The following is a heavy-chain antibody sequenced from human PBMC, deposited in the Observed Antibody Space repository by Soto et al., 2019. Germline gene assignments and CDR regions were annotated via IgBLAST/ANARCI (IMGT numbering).Heavy chain of an antibody. D-gene: IGHD2-21*01. J-gene: IGHJ4*02. CDR3: AQHLLGGRLQYPFDL. CDR2: LSDSVGTT. Sequence: GGSLRLSCAVSGFSFVTYTVNWVRQAPGMGLEWVSGLSDSVGTTHYAYSVKGRFTISRDKSKNTLYLQMNNLRAEDTAVYYCAQHLLGGRLQYPFDLWGQGSQVTVSS. V-gene: IGHV3-23*01. CDR1: GFSFVTYT.